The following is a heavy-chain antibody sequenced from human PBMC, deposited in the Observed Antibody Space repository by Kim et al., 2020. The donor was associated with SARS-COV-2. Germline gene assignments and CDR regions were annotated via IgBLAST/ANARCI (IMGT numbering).Heavy chain of an antibody. CDR3: ARAPVDTAMVHFDY. CDR2: IYYSGST. Sequence: SETLSLTCTVSGGSISSGGYYWSWIRQHPGKGLEWIGYIYYSGSTYYNPSLKSRVTISVDTSKNQFSLKLSSVTAADTAVYYCARAPVDTAMVHFDYWGQGTLVTVSS. V-gene: IGHV4-31*03. J-gene: IGHJ4*02. D-gene: IGHD5-18*01. CDR1: GGSISSGGYY.